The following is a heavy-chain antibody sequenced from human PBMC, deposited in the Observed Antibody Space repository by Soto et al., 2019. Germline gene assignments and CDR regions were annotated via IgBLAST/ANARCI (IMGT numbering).Heavy chain of an antibody. J-gene: IGHJ4*02. V-gene: IGHV1-69*02. CDR2: TIPAIDLI. Sequence: QVQLVQSGAEVKKPGASVKVSCKASTGTFDTYSIMWVRQAPGQGLEWMGRTIPAIDLINYAQKFQGRFTITVDKSTTTVYMELRSLRYEDTAIYYCARTGSFDYWGQGTLFTVSS. CDR1: TGTFDTYS. CDR3: ARTGSFDY. D-gene: IGHD3-10*01.